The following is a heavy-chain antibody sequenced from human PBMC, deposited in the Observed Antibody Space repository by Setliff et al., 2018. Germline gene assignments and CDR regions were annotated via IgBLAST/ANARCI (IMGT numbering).Heavy chain of an antibody. V-gene: IGHV4-61*09. Sequence: PSETLSLTCTVSGGSISSGDYYWSWIRQPAGKGLEWIGHIYIGGSANYNPSLKSRVTMSMDTSKNQFSLKVSSVTAADTAVYYCARSFSRREKFLLDYWGQGALVTVSS. CDR1: GGSISSGDYY. CDR2: IYIGGSA. CDR3: ARSFSRREKFLLDY. J-gene: IGHJ4*02.